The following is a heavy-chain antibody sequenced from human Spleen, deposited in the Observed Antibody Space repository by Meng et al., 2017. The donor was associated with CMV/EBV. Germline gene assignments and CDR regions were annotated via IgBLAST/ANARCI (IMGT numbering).Heavy chain of an antibody. CDR3: AREGAHDYGDFDY. V-gene: IGHV1-3*02. D-gene: IGHD4-17*01. J-gene: IGHJ4*02. CDR2: SNAGNGNT. CDR1: GYTFTSYA. Sequence: QVQLVQSGAEVKKPGASVKVSCKASGYTFTSYAMHWVRQAPGQRLEWMGWSNAGNGNTKYSQEFQGRVTITRDTSASTAYMELSSLRSEDTAVYYCAREGAHDYGDFDYWGQGTLVTVSS.